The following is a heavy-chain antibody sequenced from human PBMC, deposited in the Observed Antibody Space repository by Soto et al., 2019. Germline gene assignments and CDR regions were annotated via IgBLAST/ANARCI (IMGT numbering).Heavy chain of an antibody. V-gene: IGHV3-73*01. CDR3: TRHGPRQPYVSSGYYYEGGS. D-gene: IGHD3-22*01. J-gene: IGHJ5*02. Sequence: GGSLRLSCAASGFTFSGSAMHWVRQASGKRQEWVGRIRSKANSYATAYAASVKGRFTISRDDSKNTAYLPKNSLKTEDTAVYYCTRHGPRQPYVSSGYYYEGGSWGQVSLVTVSS. CDR1: GFTFSGSA. CDR2: IRSKANSYAT.